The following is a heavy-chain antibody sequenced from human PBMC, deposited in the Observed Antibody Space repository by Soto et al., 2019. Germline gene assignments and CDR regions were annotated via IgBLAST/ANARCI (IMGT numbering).Heavy chain of an antibody. J-gene: IGHJ6*02. CDR3: ARCDGGYFTDYYYYYGMDV. Sequence: ESLKISCKGSGYSFTSYWIGWVRQIPGKGLEWMGIIYPGDSDTRYSPSFQGQVTISADKSISTAYLQWSSLKASDTAMYYCARCDGGYFTDYYYYYGMDVWGQGTTVTVSS. CDR2: IYPGDSDT. CDR1: GYSFTSYW. D-gene: IGHD5-12*01. V-gene: IGHV5-51*01.